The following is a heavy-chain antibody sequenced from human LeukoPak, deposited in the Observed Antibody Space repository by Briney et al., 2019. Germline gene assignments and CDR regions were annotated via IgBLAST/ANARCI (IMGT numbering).Heavy chain of an antibody. CDR1: GGSISSGSYY. V-gene: IGHV4-61*02. CDR3: ARDPSIAAAGTKPPPTGDWRSPNNWFDP. D-gene: IGHD6-13*01. J-gene: IGHJ5*02. CDR2: VYTSGST. Sequence: SETLSLTCTVSGGSISSGSYYWSWIRQPAGKGLEWIGRVYTSGSTNYNPSLKSRVTISVDTSKNQFSLKLSSVTAADTAVYYCARDPSIAAAGTKPPPTGDWRSPNNWFDPWGQGTLVTVSS.